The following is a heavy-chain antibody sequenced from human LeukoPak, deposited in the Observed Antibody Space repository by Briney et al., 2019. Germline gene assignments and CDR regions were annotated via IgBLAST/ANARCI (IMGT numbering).Heavy chain of an antibody. V-gene: IGHV4-34*01. CDR3: ARGPYSGYDYTAHYYYYYGMDV. CDR1: GGSFRGYY. D-gene: IGHD5-12*01. Sequence: SETLSLTCAVYGGSFRGYYWSRIRQPPGKELEWIGEINHSGSTNYNPSLKSRVTISVDTSKNQFSLKLSSVTAADTAVYYCARGPYSGYDYTAHYYYYYGMDVWGQGTTVTVSS. J-gene: IGHJ6*02. CDR2: INHSGST.